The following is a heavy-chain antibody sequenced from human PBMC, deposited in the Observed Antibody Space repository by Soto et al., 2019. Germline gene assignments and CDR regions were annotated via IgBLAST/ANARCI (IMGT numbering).Heavy chain of an antibody. CDR3: VSRRTTVPTQAYFDY. D-gene: IGHD4-17*01. CDR2: VYYRWSS. V-gene: IGHV4-39*01. J-gene: IGHJ4*02. Sequence: KPSETLSLTCTVSGGSVTNSSYYWGWIRQSPGKGLEWIGSVYYRWSSYSKSSVKSRVTISVDTSKNRFSLSLNSVTASDTAVYFCVSRRTTVPTQAYFDYWGPGALVTVSS. CDR1: GGSVTNSSYY.